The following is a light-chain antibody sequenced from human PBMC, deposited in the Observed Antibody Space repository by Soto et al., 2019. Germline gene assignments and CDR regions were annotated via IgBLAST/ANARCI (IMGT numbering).Light chain of an antibody. CDR1: SSNIGAGHD. V-gene: IGLV1-40*01. Sequence: AVVTQPPSVSGAPGQRVTISCTGNSSNIGAGHDVHWYQQLPGKAPQLLIYGHSTRPSGVPDRFSGSTSGTSASLAITGLQAEDEADYYCQSYDNRVRVFGEGTKLPVL. CDR3: QSYDNRVRV. CDR2: GHS. J-gene: IGLJ2*01.